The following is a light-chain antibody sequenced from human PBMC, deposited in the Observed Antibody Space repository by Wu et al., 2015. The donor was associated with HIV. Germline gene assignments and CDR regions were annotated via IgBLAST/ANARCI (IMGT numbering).Light chain of an antibody. Sequence: DIQLTQSPSFLSASVGDRVTITCRASQGISSYLAWYQQKPRKAPKLLIYAASTLQSGVPSRFSGSGSGTEFTLTISSLQPEDFAAYYCQLLNSYPVTFGGGTE. CDR1: QGISSY. CDR3: QLLNSYPVT. V-gene: IGKV1-9*01. J-gene: IGKJ4*01. CDR2: AAS.